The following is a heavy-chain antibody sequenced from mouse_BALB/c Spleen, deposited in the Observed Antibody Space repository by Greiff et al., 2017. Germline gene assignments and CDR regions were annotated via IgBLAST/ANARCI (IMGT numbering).Heavy chain of an antibody. CDR3: ARTNITTSYGMDY. D-gene: IGHD2-4*01. CDR1: GFTFSSYT. CDR2: ISNGGGST. Sequence: EVKLVESGGGLVQPGGSLKLSCAASGFTFSSYTMSWVLQTLEKRLEWVAYISNGGGSTYYTDTVKGRFTISRDNAKNTLYLQMSSLKSEDTATYYCARTNITTSYGMDYWGQGTSVTVSS. J-gene: IGHJ4*01. V-gene: IGHV5-12-2*01.